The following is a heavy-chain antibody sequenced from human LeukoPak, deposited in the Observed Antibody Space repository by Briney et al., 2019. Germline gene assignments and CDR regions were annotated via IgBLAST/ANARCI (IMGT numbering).Heavy chain of an antibody. CDR1: GGSVSSGSYY. Sequence: KSSETLSLTCTVSGGSVSSGSYYWSWIRQPPGKGLEWIGYIYYSGSTNYNPSLKSRVTISVDTSKNQFSLKLTSVTAADTAVYYCARGVHGFNYFDYWGQGILVTVSS. D-gene: IGHD5-24*01. J-gene: IGHJ4*02. CDR2: IYYSGST. CDR3: ARGVHGFNYFDY. V-gene: IGHV4-61*01.